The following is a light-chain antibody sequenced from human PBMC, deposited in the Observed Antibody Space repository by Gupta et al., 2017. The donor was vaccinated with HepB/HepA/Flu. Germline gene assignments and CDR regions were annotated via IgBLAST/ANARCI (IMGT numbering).Light chain of an antibody. V-gene: IGKV3-20*01. Sequence: EIVLTQSPGTLSLSPGERATLSCRASQDFGGILLAWYHQKPGLAPRLLINGASSRAAGIPDRFSGSGSGTDFTLTINRLEPEDFGVYYCQQEGKSPLTFGGGTKVEIK. CDR2: GAS. CDR3: QQEGKSPLT. J-gene: IGKJ4*01. CDR1: QDFGGIL.